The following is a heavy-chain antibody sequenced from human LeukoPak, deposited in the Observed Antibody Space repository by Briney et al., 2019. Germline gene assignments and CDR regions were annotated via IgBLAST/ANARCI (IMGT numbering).Heavy chain of an antibody. D-gene: IGHD6-13*01. J-gene: IGHJ5*02. CDR1: GYTFTGYY. CDR3: ASRFIAAAEWENWFDP. V-gene: IGHV1-2*06. CDR2: INPNSGGT. Sequence: ASVRVSCKASGYTFTGYYMHWVRQAPGQGLEWMGRINPNSGGTNYAQKFQGRVTMTRDTSISTAYMELSRLRSDDTAVYYCASRFIAAAEWENWFDPWGQGTLVTVSS.